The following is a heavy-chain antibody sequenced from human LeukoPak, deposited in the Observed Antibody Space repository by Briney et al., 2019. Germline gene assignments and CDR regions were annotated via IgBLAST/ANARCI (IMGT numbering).Heavy chain of an antibody. V-gene: IGHV1-69*06. D-gene: IGHD2-2*01. Sequence: SVKVSCNASGGTFSSYAISWVRQAPGQGLEWMGGIIPIFGTANYAQKFQGRVTITADKSTSTAYMELSSLRSEDTAVYYCARDSSSGYHQLIDIWGQGTMVTVSS. CDR3: ARDSSSGYHQLIDI. CDR1: GGTFSSYA. CDR2: IIPIFGTA. J-gene: IGHJ3*02.